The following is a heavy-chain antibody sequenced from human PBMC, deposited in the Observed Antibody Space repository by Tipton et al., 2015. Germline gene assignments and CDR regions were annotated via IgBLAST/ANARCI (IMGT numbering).Heavy chain of an antibody. V-gene: IGHV3-21*01. CDR3: AREAGFCTDGVCAFDI. CDR2: ITGSGGYK. J-gene: IGHJ3*02. D-gene: IGHD2-8*01. CDR1: GFTFSNFL. Sequence: GSLRLSCAASGFTFSNFLMNWVRQAPGKGLEWISSITGSGGYKYYADSVKGRFTVSRDNDKKSLDLQMNSRRAEDTAVYYCAREAGFCTDGVCAFDIWGQGTMVTVSS.